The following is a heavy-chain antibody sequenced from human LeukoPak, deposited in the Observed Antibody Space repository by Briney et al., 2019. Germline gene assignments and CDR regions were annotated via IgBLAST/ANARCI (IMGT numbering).Heavy chain of an antibody. Sequence: SETLSLTCTVSGGSISSYYWSWIRQPPGKGLEWIGYIYYSESTNYNPSLKSRVTISVDTSKNQFSLKLSSVTAADTAVYYCARDQGIWYFDLWGRGTLVTVSS. CDR1: GGSISSYY. CDR3: ARDQGIWYFDL. J-gene: IGHJ2*01. CDR2: IYYSEST. D-gene: IGHD1-14*01. V-gene: IGHV4-59*01.